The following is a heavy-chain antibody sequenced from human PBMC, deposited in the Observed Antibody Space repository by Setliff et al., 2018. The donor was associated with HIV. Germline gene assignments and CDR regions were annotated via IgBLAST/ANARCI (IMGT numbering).Heavy chain of an antibody. D-gene: IGHD2-21*02. V-gene: IGHV4-31*03. CDR1: GVSITTDGYF. CDR3: AGGRYFRDISDSRFDF. Sequence: LSLTCSVSGVSITTDGYFWSWIRHYPGKGLEWIGYMYHAGDTYSNPSLASRLVMSLDPSKNQFSLKLNSMTAADTAMFYCAGGRYFRDISDSRFDFWGQGTLVTVSS. CDR2: MYHAGDT. J-gene: IGHJ4*02.